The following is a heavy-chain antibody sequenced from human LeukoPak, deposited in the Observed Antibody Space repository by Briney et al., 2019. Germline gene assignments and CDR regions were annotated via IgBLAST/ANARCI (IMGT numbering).Heavy chain of an antibody. J-gene: IGHJ6*02. D-gene: IGHD5-18*01. V-gene: IGHV1-18*01. CDR3: ARDVVDTAYYYYGMDV. CDR2: ISAYNGNT. Sequence: ASVKVSCKASGYTFTSYGINWVRQAPGQGLEWMGWISAYNGNTNYAQKLQGRVTMTTDTSTSTAYMELRSLTSDDTAVYYCARDVVDTAYYYYGMDVWGQGTTVTVSS. CDR1: GYTFTSYG.